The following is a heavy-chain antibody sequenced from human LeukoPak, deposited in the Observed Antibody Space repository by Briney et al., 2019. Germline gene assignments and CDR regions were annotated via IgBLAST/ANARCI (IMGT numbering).Heavy chain of an antibody. CDR1: GFMFSDYY. J-gene: IGHJ3*02. CDR3: AKGPGLSANDAFDM. Sequence: GGSLRLSCAASGFMFSDYYMSWIRQAPGKGLEWVAYISITSSYTNYADSVEGRFTVSRDNSNNSLYLVMKTLRAEDTAVYYCAKGPGLSANDAFDMWGQGTMVTVSS. V-gene: IGHV3-11*06. D-gene: IGHD7-27*01. CDR2: ISITSSYT.